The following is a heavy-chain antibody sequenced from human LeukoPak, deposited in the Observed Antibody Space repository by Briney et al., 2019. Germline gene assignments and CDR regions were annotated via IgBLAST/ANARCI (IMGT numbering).Heavy chain of an antibody. CDR2: ISYDGSNK. CDR3: ARDLGTAMVFPFDY. D-gene: IGHD5-18*01. V-gene: IGHV3-30-3*01. J-gene: IGHJ4*02. Sequence: GGSLRLSCAASGFTFSSYAMHWVRQAPGKGLEWVAVISYDGSNKYYADSVKGRFTISRDNSKNTLYLQMNSLRAEDTAVYYCARDLGTAMVFPFDYWGQGTLVTVSS. CDR1: GFTFSSYA.